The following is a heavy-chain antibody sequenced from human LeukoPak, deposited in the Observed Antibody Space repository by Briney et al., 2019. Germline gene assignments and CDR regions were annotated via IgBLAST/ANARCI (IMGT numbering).Heavy chain of an antibody. CDR3: AREDTASWHFDY. Sequence: KPSETLSLTCTVSGGSISSYYWSWIRQPPGKGLEWIGYIYYSGSTNYNPSLKSRVTISVDTSKNQFSLKLSSVTAADTAVYYCAREDTASWHFDYWGQGTLVTVSS. CDR1: GGSISSYY. V-gene: IGHV4-59*01. D-gene: IGHD5-18*01. J-gene: IGHJ4*02. CDR2: IYYSGST.